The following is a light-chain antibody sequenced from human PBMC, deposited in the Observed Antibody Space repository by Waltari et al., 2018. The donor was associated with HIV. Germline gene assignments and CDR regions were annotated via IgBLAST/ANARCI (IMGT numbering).Light chain of an antibody. V-gene: IGLV1-47*02. CDR2: SDK. CDR3: VAWDGRLRGVV. CDR1: TSNIGSND. Sequence: SVLTQPPSASGTPGQRVTISCSGSTSNIGSNDVFCYQHLPGAAPKLLIHSDKQRPARVPARFSGSTSGTSAFLVIRGLRSEDEADYYCVAWDGRLRGVVFGGGTKVAAL. J-gene: IGLJ2*01.